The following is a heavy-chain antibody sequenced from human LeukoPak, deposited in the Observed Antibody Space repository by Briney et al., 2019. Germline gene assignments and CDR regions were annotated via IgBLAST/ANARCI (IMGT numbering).Heavy chain of an antibody. CDR1: GFTFSSYG. J-gene: IGHJ4*02. CDR3: AKGPGWPAHPVDY. Sequence: PGGSLRLSCAASGFTFSSYGIHWVRQAPGKGLEWVAVVWSGGSSEYYADSVKGRFTISRDNSKNTLYLQMNSLRAEDTAVYYCAKGPGWPAHPVDYWGQGTLVTVSS. D-gene: IGHD2-2*01. V-gene: IGHV3-30*02. CDR2: VWSGGSSE.